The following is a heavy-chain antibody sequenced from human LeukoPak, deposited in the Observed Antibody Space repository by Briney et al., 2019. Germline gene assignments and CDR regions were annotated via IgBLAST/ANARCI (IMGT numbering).Heavy chain of an antibody. CDR3: ASRPDLYSSNDEGPTLFDP. Sequence: PSETLSLTCTVSGGSISSSSYYWGWIRQPPGKGLEWIGSIYYSGSTYYNPSLKSRVTISVDTSKNQFSLKLSSVTAADTAVYYCASRPDLYSSNDEGPTLFDPWGQGTLVTVSS. CDR2: IYYSGST. J-gene: IGHJ5*02. D-gene: IGHD6-13*01. CDR1: GGSISSSSYY. V-gene: IGHV4-39*01.